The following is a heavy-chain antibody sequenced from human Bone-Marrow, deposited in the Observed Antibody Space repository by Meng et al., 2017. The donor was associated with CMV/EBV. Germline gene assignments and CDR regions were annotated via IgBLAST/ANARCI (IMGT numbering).Heavy chain of an antibody. J-gene: IGHJ4*02. Sequence: GGSLRLSCAASGFSLSSYAMIWVRQTPGKGLEWVSFISDTSEFIYYADSVKGRFTISRDNAKNLVYLQMNGLRAEDTAIYYCARDPDRDHYGSGRCFDYWGQGTLVTFAS. D-gene: IGHD3-10*01. CDR2: ISDTSEFI. V-gene: IGHV3-21*01. CDR3: ARDPDRDHYGSGRCFDY. CDR1: GFSLSSYA.